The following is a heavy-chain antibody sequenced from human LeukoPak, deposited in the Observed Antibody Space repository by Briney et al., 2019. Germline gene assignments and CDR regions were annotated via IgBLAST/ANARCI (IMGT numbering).Heavy chain of an antibody. V-gene: IGHV3-30*04. CDR3: ARDLGPTQTYYYYGMDV. CDR1: GFTFSSYA. J-gene: IGHJ6*02. Sequence: PGGSLRLSCAASGFTFSSYAMHWVRQAPGKGLEWVAVISYDGSNKYYADSVKGRLTISRDNSKNTLYLQMNSLRAEDTAVYYCARDLGPTQTYYYYGMDVWGQGTTVTVSS. CDR2: ISYDGSNK.